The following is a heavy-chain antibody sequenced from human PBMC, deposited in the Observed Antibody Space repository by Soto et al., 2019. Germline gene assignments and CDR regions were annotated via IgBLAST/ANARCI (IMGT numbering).Heavy chain of an antibody. Sequence: PSETLSLTCAVSGGSISSYYWSWIRQPPGKGLEWIGYIYYSGSTNYNPSLKSRVTISVDTSKNQFSLKLSSVTAADTAVYYCVRFAGGNSGYESPTYYYGMDVWGQGTTVTVSS. CDR3: VRFAGGNSGYESPTYYYGMDV. CDR1: GGSISSYY. J-gene: IGHJ6*02. V-gene: IGHV4-59*12. D-gene: IGHD5-12*01. CDR2: IYYSGST.